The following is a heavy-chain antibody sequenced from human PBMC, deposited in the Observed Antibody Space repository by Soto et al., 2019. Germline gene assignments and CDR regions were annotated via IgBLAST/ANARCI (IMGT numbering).Heavy chain of an antibody. CDR3: ARGDLDIASVLDH. V-gene: IGHV1-2*02. CDR1: GYTFTGHY. D-gene: IGHD1-26*01. J-gene: IGHJ4*02. CDR2: INPKRRGT. Sequence: ASVKVSCKTSGYTFTGHYMHWVRQAPGQGLEWMGWINPKRRGTDYAEKFQGRVTITRDTSTSTVYMALSRLTSGDTAVYYCARGDLDIASVLDHWGQGTLGTVSS.